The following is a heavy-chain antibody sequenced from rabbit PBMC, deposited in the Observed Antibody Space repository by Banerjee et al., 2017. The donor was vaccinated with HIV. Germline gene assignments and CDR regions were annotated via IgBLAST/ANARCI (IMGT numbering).Heavy chain of an antibody. D-gene: IGHD6-1*01. CDR2: IYADSGRA. CDR1: GFTISSNYY. Sequence: QEQLEESGGDLVKPEGSLTLTCKASGFTISSNYYMCWVRQAPGKGLEWIGCIYADSGRAWYASWVNGRFTISSDNAQNTVDLQMNSLTAADTATYFCARRNGYLWNLWGQGTLVTVS. J-gene: IGHJ4*01. V-gene: IGHV1S43*01. CDR3: ARRNGYLWNL.